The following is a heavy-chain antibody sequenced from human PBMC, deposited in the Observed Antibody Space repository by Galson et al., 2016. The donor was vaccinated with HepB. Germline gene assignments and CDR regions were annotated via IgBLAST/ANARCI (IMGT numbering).Heavy chain of an antibody. V-gene: IGHV5-51*01. D-gene: IGHD2-2*01. J-gene: IGHJ3*02. Sequence: QSGAEVKKPGESLQISCKGSGCSFSTYWIGWVRKTPGKGLAWMGIISTGDSDTRYRQSFKGPVTISADKSICTAYLPVSSLKASDTAMYYCARPRVDCSSTNCYLTFVNWGQGTMVTVSS. CDR2: ISTGDSDT. CDR1: GCSFSTYW. CDR3: ARPRVDCSSTNCYLTFVN.